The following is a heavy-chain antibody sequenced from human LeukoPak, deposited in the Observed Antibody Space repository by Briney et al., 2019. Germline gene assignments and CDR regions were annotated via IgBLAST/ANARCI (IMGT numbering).Heavy chain of an antibody. J-gene: IGHJ6*02. CDR1: GYTFTSYG. Sequence: ASVKVSCKASGYTFTSYGISWVRQAPGQGLEWMGWISAYNGNTNYAQKLQGRVTMTTDTSTSTAYMELRSLRSDDTAVYYCARRTGTTGTTGYYYYGMDVWGQGTTVTVSS. CDR3: ARRTGTTGTTGYYYYGMDV. D-gene: IGHD1-1*01. V-gene: IGHV1-18*01. CDR2: ISAYNGNT.